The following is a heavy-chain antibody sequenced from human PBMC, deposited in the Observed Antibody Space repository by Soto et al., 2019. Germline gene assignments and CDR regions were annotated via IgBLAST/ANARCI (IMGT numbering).Heavy chain of an antibody. CDR3: ARVNYGGYYCGMDV. J-gene: IGHJ6*02. CDR1: GGSINYSY. V-gene: IGHV4-59*01. Sequence: PSETLSLTCTVSGGSINYSYWTWIRQPPGKGLEWIGYISYTGSANYNASLESRLTISVDTSKNQFSLKLSSVTAADTALYYCARVNYGGYYCGMDVWGQGTTVTVSS. D-gene: IGHD4-17*01. CDR2: ISYTGSA.